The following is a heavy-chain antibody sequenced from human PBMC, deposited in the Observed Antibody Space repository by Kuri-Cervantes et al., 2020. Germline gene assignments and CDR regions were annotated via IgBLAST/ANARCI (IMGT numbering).Heavy chain of an antibody. D-gene: IGHD3-22*01. J-gene: IGHJ4*02. Sequence: SETLSLTCAVSGGSISSSNWWSWVRQPPGKGLEWIGEIYHSGSTNYNPSLKSRVTISVDKSKNQFSLKLSSVTAADTAVYYCASYDSSGYYQLHWGQGTLVTVSS. CDR2: IYHSGST. CDR1: GGSISSSNW. CDR3: ASYDSSGYYQLH. V-gene: IGHV4-4*02.